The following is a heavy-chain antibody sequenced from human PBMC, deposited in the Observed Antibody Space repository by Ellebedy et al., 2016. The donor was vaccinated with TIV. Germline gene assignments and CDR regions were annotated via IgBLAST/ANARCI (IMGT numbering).Heavy chain of an antibody. Sequence: SVKVSCXASGGTFSSYAISWVRQAPGQGLEWMGGIIPIFGTANYAQKFQGRVTITADESTSTAYMELSSLRSEDTAVYYCASATYYYGSGSCIDYWGQGTLVTVSS. V-gene: IGHV1-69*13. CDR3: ASATYYYGSGSCIDY. D-gene: IGHD3-10*01. CDR2: IIPIFGTA. J-gene: IGHJ4*02. CDR1: GGTFSSYA.